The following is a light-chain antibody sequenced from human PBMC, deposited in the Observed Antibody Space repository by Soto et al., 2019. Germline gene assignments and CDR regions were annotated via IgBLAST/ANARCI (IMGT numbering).Light chain of an antibody. CDR1: SGHSSYA. V-gene: IGLV4-69*01. J-gene: IGLJ3*02. CDR2: LNSDGSH. CDR3: QTWDTGIQSV. Sequence: QPVLTQSPSASASLGASVKLTCTLSSGHSSYAIAWHQQQPEKGPRYLMKLNSDGSHSKGDGIPDRFSGSSSGAEPYLTISGLQSEDEADYYCQTWDTGIQSVFGGGTKLTVL.